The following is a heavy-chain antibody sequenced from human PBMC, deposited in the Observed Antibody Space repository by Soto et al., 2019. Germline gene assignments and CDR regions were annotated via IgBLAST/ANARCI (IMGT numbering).Heavy chain of an antibody. V-gene: IGHV3-48*02. CDR3: ARDLGYCSSTSCYAVGMDV. J-gene: IGHJ6*02. CDR2: ISSSSSTI. Sequence: QAGGSLRLSCAASGFTFSSYSMNWVRQAPGKGLEWVSYISSSSSTIYYADSVKGRFTISRDNAKNSLYLQMNSLRDEDTAVYYCARDLGYCSSTSCYAVGMDVWGQGTTVTVSS. D-gene: IGHD2-2*01. CDR1: GFTFSSYS.